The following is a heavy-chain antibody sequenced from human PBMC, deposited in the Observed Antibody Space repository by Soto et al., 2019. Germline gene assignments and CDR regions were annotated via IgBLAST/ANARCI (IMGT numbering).Heavy chain of an antibody. V-gene: IGHV3-30*18. Sequence: QVQLVESGGGVVQPGRSLRLSCAASGFTFSSYGMHWVRQAPGKGLEWVAVISYDGSNKYYADSVKGRFTISRDNSKNTLYLQMNSLRAEDTAVYYCAKDLWWELPPHDYYYYYGMDVWGQGTTVTVSS. D-gene: IGHD1-26*01. CDR2: ISYDGSNK. CDR3: AKDLWWELPPHDYYYYYGMDV. J-gene: IGHJ6*02. CDR1: GFTFSSYG.